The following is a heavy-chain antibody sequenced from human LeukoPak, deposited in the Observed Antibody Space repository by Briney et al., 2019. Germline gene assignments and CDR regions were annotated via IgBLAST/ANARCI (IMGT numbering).Heavy chain of an antibody. J-gene: IGHJ5*02. CDR3: ARTYMTSARFDP. CDR1: GGSISSGGYY. Sequence: PPETLSLTCTVSGGSISSGGYYWSWIRQHPGKGLEWIGYIHYTGSTYYNASLKSRVTISVDTSKNQFSLKLSSVTAADTAVYYCARTYMTSARFDPWGQGTLVTVSS. CDR2: IHYTGST. V-gene: IGHV4-31*03. D-gene: IGHD2-21*02.